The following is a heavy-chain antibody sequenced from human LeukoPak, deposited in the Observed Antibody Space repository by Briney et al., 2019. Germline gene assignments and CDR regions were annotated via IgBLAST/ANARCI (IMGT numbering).Heavy chain of an antibody. CDR1: GGSLSGFY. CDR2: IYPSGTT. CDR3: ARDSRDYGSGSYWDV. J-gene: IGHJ6*02. D-gene: IGHD3-10*01. Sequence: SETLSLTCTVSGGSLSGFYWTWIRQPAGKGLEWIGRIYPSGTTDYNPSLKSRLTVSVDTSKNQFSLTLSSVTAADTAVYYCARDSRDYGSGSYWDVWGQGTTVTVSS. V-gene: IGHV4-4*07.